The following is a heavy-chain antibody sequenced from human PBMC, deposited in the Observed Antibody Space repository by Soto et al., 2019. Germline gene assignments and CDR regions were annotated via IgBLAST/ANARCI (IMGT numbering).Heavy chain of an antibody. CDR2: ISGSGGST. Sequence: EVQLLESGGGLVQPGGSLRLSCAASGFTFSSYAMSWVRQAPGKGLEWVSAISGSGGSTYYADSVKGRFTISRDNSKNTLYLQMNSLRAEDTAVYYCAKGGGSGSYYIDYYFDYWGQGTLVTVSS. V-gene: IGHV3-23*01. CDR3: AKGGGSGSYYIDYYFDY. J-gene: IGHJ4*02. D-gene: IGHD3-10*01. CDR1: GFTFSSYA.